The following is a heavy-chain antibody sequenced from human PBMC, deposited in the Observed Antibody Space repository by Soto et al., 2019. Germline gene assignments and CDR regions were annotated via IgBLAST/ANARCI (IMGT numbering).Heavy chain of an antibody. V-gene: IGHV3-66*01. Sequence: PGGSLRLSCAASGFTVSSNYMSWVRQAPGKGLEWVSVIYSGGSTYYADSVKGRFTISRDNSKNTLYLQMNSLRAEDTAVYYCARFPGALWYDLGRGYKLGDVFDIGGKGTMVTVS. D-gene: IGHD3-3*01. CDR2: IYSGGST. J-gene: IGHJ3*02. CDR1: GFTVSSNY. CDR3: ARFPGALWYDLGRGYKLGDVFDI.